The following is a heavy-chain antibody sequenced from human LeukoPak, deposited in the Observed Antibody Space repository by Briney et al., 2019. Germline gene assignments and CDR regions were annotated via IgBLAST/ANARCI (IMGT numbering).Heavy chain of an antibody. V-gene: IGHV3-23*01. CDR3: AKAHCSSTSCSRADN. Sequence: GGSLRLSCAASGFTFTRNAMAWIRQAPGKGLEWVSAIDGSGGTTFYADSVKGRVTISRVQSTNTVYLQMNSLRADDTAVYYCAKAHCSSTSCSRADNWGQGTLVTVSS. J-gene: IGHJ4*02. CDR2: IDGSGGTT. CDR1: GFTFTRNA. D-gene: IGHD2-2*01.